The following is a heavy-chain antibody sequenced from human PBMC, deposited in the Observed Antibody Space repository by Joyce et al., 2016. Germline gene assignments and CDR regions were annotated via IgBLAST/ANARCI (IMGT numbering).Heavy chain of an antibody. D-gene: IGHD5-18*01. CDR3: AKVDGYGYEYYYYGMDV. CDR1: GFTFTSYG. CDR2: ISYDGSKK. V-gene: IGHV3-30*18. Sequence: QVQLVESGGGVVQPGRSLRLSCEASGFTFTSYGMYWVRQAPGKGLEWVTVISYDGSKKYYADSVQGRFTVSRDNYKNTLYLQMNSLRVEDTAMYYCAKVDGYGYEYYYYGMDVWGQGTTVTVSS. J-gene: IGHJ6*02.